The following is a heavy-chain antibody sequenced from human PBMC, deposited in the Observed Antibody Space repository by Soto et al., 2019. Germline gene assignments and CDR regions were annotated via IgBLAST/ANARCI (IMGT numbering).Heavy chain of an antibody. Sequence: GGSQRLSCAASGFTFRSYGMHWVRQAPGKGLEWVAVISYDGSNKYYADSVKGRFTISRDNSKSTLYLQMNSLRAEDTALYYCAKGRSYYYYYGVDVWGQGTTVTVSS. V-gene: IGHV3-30*18. CDR3: AKGRSYYYYYGVDV. CDR2: ISYDGSNK. CDR1: GFTFRSYG. J-gene: IGHJ6*02.